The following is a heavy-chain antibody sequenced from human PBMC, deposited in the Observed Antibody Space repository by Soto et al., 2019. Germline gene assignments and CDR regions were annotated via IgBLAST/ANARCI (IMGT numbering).Heavy chain of an antibody. CDR1: GFPISSPYS. CDR2: ISHTGTT. J-gene: IGHJ6*02. Sequence: SETLSLTCLVSGFPISSPYSWGWVRQPPGKGLEWIGSISHTGTTSYSPSLTSRVSISVDTSKNQVSLKLTSVTAADTAVYFCARVTMVIRDSDHFGVDVWGHGTTVTVSS. V-gene: IGHV4-38-2*02. D-gene: IGHD4-17*01. CDR3: ARVTMVIRDSDHFGVDV.